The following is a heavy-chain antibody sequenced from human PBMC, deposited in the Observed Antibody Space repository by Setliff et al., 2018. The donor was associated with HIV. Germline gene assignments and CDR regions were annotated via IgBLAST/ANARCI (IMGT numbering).Heavy chain of an antibody. CDR2: IYYSGIT. D-gene: IGHD3-22*01. Sequence: LSLTCTVSGVSLSSYYWSWIRQSPGRGLEWIGYIYYSGITNYNPSLKTRVTLSVDTSKNQFSLKLTSVTAADTAAYFCARTRYYYDSSDRYWVIDSWGPGTLVTVSS. CDR1: GVSLSSYY. CDR3: ARTRYYYDSSDRYWVIDS. J-gene: IGHJ5*01. V-gene: IGHV4-59*01.